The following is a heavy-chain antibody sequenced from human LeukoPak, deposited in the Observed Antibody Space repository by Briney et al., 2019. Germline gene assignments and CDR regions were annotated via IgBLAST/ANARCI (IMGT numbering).Heavy chain of an antibody. Sequence: SETLSLTCAVYGGSFSGYYWSWIRQPPGKGLEWIGEINHSGSTNYNPSLKSRVTISVDTSKNQFSLKLSSVTAADTAVYYCARRPVGATRTWFDPWGRGTLVTVSS. CDR3: ARRPVGATRTWFDP. CDR1: GGSFSGYY. CDR2: INHSGST. V-gene: IGHV4-34*01. D-gene: IGHD1-26*01. J-gene: IGHJ5*02.